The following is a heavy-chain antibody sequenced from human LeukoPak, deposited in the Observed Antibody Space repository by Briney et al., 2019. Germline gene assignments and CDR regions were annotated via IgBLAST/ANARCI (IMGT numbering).Heavy chain of an antibody. Sequence: SETLSLTCAVYGGSFSGYYWSWIRQPPGKGLEWIGEINHSGSTNYNPSLKSRVTISVDTSKNQFSLKLSSVTAADTAVYYCARRGYFSVSGSYGMDVWGKGTTVTVSS. D-gene: IGHD3-10*01. CDR1: GGSFSGYY. J-gene: IGHJ6*04. CDR2: INHSGST. CDR3: ARRGYFSVSGSYGMDV. V-gene: IGHV4-34*01.